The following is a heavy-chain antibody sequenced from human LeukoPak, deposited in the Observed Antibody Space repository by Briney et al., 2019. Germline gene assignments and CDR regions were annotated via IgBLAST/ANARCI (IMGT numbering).Heavy chain of an antibody. CDR2: ISSSSSYI. V-gene: IGHV3-21*01. CDR3: ARVLWGAAAGSDAFDI. Sequence: GGSLRLSCAASGFTFSSYSMNWVRQAPGKGLEWVSSISSSSSYIYYADSVKGRFTISRDNAKNSLYLQMNSLRAEDTAVYYCARVLWGAAAGSDAFDIWGQGTMVTVSS. J-gene: IGHJ3*02. D-gene: IGHD6-13*01. CDR1: GFTFSSYS.